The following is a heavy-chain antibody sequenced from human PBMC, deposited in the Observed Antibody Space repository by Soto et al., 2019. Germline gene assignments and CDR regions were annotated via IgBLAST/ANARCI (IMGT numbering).Heavy chain of an antibody. J-gene: IGHJ6*02. CDR2: ISYDGSNE. D-gene: IGHD6-13*01. Sequence: QAQLVESGGGVVQPGRSLRLSCAASGFTFSTYAMHWVRQAPGKGLEWVAVISYDGSNEIYADSVKGRFTISRDNSKNTLYLEMNSLRAEDTAIYYCARDLSSSFDMDVWGQGTTVIVSS. V-gene: IGHV3-30-3*01. CDR3: ARDLSSSFDMDV. CDR1: GFTFSTYA.